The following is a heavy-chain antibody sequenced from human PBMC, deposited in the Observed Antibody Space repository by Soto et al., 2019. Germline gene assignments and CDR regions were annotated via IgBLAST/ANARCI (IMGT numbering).Heavy chain of an antibody. J-gene: IGHJ4*02. D-gene: IGHD3-22*01. CDR3: AKDYPYGSRGGGHLLDY. Sequence: QVQLQESGPGLVKPSGTLSLTCAVSGGSISSSNWWSWVRQTPGKGLEWIGEIFHSGITNYNPSLKSRGTLSVDTPPNPFSLKLRPGTAAGPAVYYWAKDYPYGSRGGGHLLDYRGPGTLVTVSA. V-gene: IGHV4-4*02. CDR2: IFHSGIT. CDR1: GGSISSSNW.